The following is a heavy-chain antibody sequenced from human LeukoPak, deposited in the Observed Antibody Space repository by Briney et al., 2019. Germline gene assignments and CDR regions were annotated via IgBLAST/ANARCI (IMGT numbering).Heavy chain of an antibody. D-gene: IGHD5-12*01. J-gene: IGHJ4*02. V-gene: IGHV3-7*01. CDR1: GFTFSSYW. CDR2: IKQDGSEK. Sequence: GGSLRLSCAASGFTFSSYWMSWVRQAPGKGLEWVANIKQDGSEKYYVDSVKGRFTISRDNAKNSLYLQMNSLRAEDTAVYYCARGQRGYSGYDRFDYWGQGTLVTVSS. CDR3: ARGQRGYSGYDRFDY.